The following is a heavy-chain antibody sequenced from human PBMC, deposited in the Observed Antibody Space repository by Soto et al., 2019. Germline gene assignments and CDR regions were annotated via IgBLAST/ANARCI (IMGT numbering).Heavy chain of an antibody. CDR3: AKDLFPTSGQRFFFES. J-gene: IGHJ4*02. CDR1: GFTFSTYA. CDR2: ILHDETP. Sequence: PGGSLRLSCAASGFTFSTYAMTWVRQAPGGGLEWVSTILHDETPFYTDSVKGRFTISRDNVRGTLYLQMNGLRAEDAALYFCAKDLFPTSGQRFFFESWGQGSLVTVSS. D-gene: IGHD2-21*01. V-gene: IGHV3-23*01.